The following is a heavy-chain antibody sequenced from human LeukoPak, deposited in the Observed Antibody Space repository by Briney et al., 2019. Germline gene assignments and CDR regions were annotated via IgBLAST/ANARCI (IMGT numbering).Heavy chain of an antibody. Sequence: SETLSLTCGVSGGSITSFYWSWIRQPPGTGLEWIAYIYYTVITNYNPSLKSRVTISLDTSENQISLKLSSVTAADTAVYFCAGSIAAANVWGQGTLVTVSS. J-gene: IGHJ4*02. CDR2: IYYTVIT. CDR3: AGSIAAANV. V-gene: IGHV4-59*01. CDR1: GGSITSFY. D-gene: IGHD6-13*01.